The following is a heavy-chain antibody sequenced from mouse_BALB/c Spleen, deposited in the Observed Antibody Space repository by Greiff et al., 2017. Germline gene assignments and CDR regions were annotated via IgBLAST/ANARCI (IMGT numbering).Heavy chain of an antibody. J-gene: IGHJ3*01. Sequence: EVQLVESGGGLVKPGGSLKLSCAASGFTFSSYAMSWVRQTPEKRLEWVATISSGGSYTYYPDSVKGRFTISRDNAKNTLYLQMSSLRSEDTAMYYCASIYDGYYGGFAYWGQGTLVTVSA. D-gene: IGHD2-3*01. CDR2: ISSGGSYT. CDR1: GFTFSSYA. V-gene: IGHV5-9-3*01. CDR3: ASIYDGYYGGFAY.